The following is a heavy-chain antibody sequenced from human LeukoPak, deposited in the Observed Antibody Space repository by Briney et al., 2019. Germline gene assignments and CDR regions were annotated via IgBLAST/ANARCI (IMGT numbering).Heavy chain of an antibody. CDR3: ARNYDFWSGLSPLLLWFGELTDAFDI. CDR1: GYTFTGYY. V-gene: IGHV1-2*02. Sequence: ASVKVSCKASGYTFTGYYMHWVRQAPGQGLEWMGWINPNSGGTNYAQKFQGRVTMTRDTSISTAYMELSRLRSDDTAVYYCARNYDFWSGLSPLLLWFGELTDAFDIWGQGTMVTVSS. CDR2: INPNSGGT. D-gene: IGHD3-10*01. J-gene: IGHJ3*02.